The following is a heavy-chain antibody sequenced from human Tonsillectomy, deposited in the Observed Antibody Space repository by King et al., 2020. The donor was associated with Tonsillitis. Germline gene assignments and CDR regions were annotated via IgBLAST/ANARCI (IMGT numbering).Heavy chain of an antibody. D-gene: IGHD3-3*01. CDR2: INHRGST. CDR3: ARGSLTIFGVAPHY. CDR1: GGSFSTYY. J-gene: IGHJ4*02. Sequence: VQLQQWGAGLLKPSETLSLTCAVYGGSFSTYYWCWIRQPPGKGLEWIGEINHRGSTNYNPSLKSRVTISVETSKNQFSLKVSSVTAADTALYYCARGSLTIFGVAPHYWGQGTLVTVSS. V-gene: IGHV4-34*01.